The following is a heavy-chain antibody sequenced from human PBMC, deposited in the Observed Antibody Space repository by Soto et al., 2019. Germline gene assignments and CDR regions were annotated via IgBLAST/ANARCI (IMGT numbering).Heavy chain of an antibody. Sequence: SETLSLTCTVSGGSISSYYWSWIRQPPGKGLEWIGYMYYSGSTNYNPSLKSRVTISVDTSKNQLSLKLSSVTAADTAVYYCARVRLLGSGYYGMDVWGQGTAVTVSS. CDR2: MYYSGST. J-gene: IGHJ6*02. CDR1: GGSISSYY. CDR3: ARVRLLGSGYYGMDV. D-gene: IGHD2-15*01. V-gene: IGHV4-59*01.